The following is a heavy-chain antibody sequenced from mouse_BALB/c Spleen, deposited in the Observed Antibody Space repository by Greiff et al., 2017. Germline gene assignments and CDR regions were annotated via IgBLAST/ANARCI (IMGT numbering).Heavy chain of an antibody. CDR1: GFSLTSYG. CDR2: IWAGGST. V-gene: IGHV2-9*02. CDR3: ARDPRWFAY. Sequence: VHLVESGPGLVAPSQSLSITCTVSGFSLTSYGVHWVRQPPGKGLEWLGVIWAGGSTNYNSALMSRLSISKDNSKSQVFLKMNSLQTDDTAMYYCARDPRWFAYWGQGTLVTVSA. J-gene: IGHJ3*01.